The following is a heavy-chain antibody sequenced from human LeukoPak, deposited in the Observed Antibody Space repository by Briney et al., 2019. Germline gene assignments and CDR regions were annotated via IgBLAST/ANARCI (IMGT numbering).Heavy chain of an antibody. J-gene: IGHJ6*02. Sequence: GGSLRLSCAASGYTFSGYDVHWVRQAAGKGLEWVSGIGTAGDTYYPASVKGRFTISRENAKNSLYLQMNSLRPGDTAVYYCVRAGWLDYSGMDVWGQGTTVTVSS. V-gene: IGHV3-13*01. CDR3: VRAGWLDYSGMDV. D-gene: IGHD5-12*01. CDR1: GYTFSGYD. CDR2: IGTAGDT.